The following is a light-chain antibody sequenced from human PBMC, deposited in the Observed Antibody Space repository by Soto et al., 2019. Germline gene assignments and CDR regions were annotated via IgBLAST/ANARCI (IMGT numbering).Light chain of an antibody. CDR3: QQYNNWHRT. CDR2: DAF. V-gene: IGKV3-11*01. J-gene: IGKJ1*01. Sequence: EIVLTQSPAPLSLSPGERATLSCRASQSVSTYLAWYQQKPGQAPRLLIYDAFNRATGVPARFRGSGSGTDFTLTISGLEPEDFEVYYCQQYNNWHRTFCQGPKVDIK. CDR1: QSVSTY.